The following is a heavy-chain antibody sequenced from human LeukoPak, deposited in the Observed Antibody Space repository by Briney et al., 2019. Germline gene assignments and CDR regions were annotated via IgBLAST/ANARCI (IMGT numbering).Heavy chain of an antibody. CDR1: GGTFSSYA. CDR3: AREGPVGNSFDY. D-gene: IGHD4-23*01. Sequence: ASVKVSCKASGGTFSSYAISWVRQAPGQGLEWMGGIIPIFGTANYAQKFQGRVTITADESTSTAYMELSSLRSKDTAVYYCAREGPVGNSFDYWGQGTLVTVSS. CDR2: IIPIFGTA. V-gene: IGHV1-69*13. J-gene: IGHJ4*02.